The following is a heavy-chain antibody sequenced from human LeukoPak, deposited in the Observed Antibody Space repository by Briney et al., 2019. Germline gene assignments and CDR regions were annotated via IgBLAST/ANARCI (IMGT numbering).Heavy chain of an antibody. D-gene: IGHD6-19*01. V-gene: IGHV3-23*01. CDR3: ARTQQWLATGGWYWFDT. J-gene: IGHJ5*02. CDR2: ISGSGGST. Sequence: QAGGSLRLSCAASGFTFSSYGMSWVRQAPGKGLEWVSAISGSGGSTYYADSVKGRFTVSRDNSKNTVYLQMGSLREEDMAVYYCARTQQWLATGGWYWFDTWGQGTLVTVSS. CDR1: GFTFSSYG.